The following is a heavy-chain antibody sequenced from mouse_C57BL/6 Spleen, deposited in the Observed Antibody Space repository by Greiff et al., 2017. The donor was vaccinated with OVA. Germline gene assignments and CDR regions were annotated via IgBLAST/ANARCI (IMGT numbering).Heavy chain of an antibody. D-gene: IGHD2-4*01. J-gene: IGHJ2*01. CDR2: IHPRSGNT. CDR1: GYTFTSYG. Sequence: QVQLQQSGAELARPGASVKLSCKASGYTFTSYGISWVKQRPGQGLEWIGEIHPRSGNTYYNEKFKGKATLTADKSSSTAYMELRSLTSEDSAVYFCAKSTMMTTGPFDYWGQGTTRTVSS. CDR3: AKSTMMTTGPFDY. V-gene: IGHV1-81*01.